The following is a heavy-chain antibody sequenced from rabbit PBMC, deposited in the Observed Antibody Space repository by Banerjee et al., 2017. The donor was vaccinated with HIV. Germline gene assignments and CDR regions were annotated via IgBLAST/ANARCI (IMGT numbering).Heavy chain of an antibody. Sequence: QEQLEESGGGLVKPEGSLTLTCKASGFSFSNKYVMCWVRQAPGKGLEWIACIGAASTYYATWAKGRFTIPKTSSTTVTLQMTSLTAADTATYFCARDLAGVIGWNFDLWGQAPWSPS. CDR3: ARDLAGVIGWNFDL. J-gene: IGHJ4*01. CDR1: GFSFSNKYV. V-gene: IGHV1S45*01. D-gene: IGHD4-1*01. CDR2: IGAAST.